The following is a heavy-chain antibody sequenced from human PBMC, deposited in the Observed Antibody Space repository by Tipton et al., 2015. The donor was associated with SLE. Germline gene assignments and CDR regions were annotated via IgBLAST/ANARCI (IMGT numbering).Heavy chain of an antibody. CDR2: IHHRGTT. D-gene: IGHD4-17*01. V-gene: IGHV4-4*02. Sequence: TLSLTCTVSGGSISSNTWWNWVRQPPGMGLEWIGEIHHRGTTNYNPSLKSRVTISVDKSKNQFSLKLSSVTVADTAVYYCAKDYNHDNADYNWGQGTLVIVSS. CDR1: GGSISSNTW. J-gene: IGHJ4*02. CDR3: AKDYNHDNADYN.